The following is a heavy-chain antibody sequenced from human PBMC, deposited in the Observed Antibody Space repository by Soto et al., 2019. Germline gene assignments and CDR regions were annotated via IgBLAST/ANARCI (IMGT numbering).Heavy chain of an antibody. CDR2: ISGSGGST. CDR1: GFTFSSYA. V-gene: IGHV3-23*01. D-gene: IGHD3-22*01. Sequence: PGGSLRLSCAASGFTFSSYAMSWVRQAPGKGLEWVSAISGSGGSTYYADSVKGRFTISRDNSKNTLYLQMNSLRAEDTAVYYCAKEYPYYYDSRGEAFDIWGQGTMVTVSS. CDR3: AKEYPYYYDSRGEAFDI. J-gene: IGHJ3*02.